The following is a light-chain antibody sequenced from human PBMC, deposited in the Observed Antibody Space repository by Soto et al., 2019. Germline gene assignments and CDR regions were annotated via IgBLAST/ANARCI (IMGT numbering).Light chain of an antibody. CDR3: SSYTSSSLYV. Sequence: QSVLTQPASVSGSPGQSITISCTETSSDVGGYDYVSWYQHHPGKAPKLMIYDVSNRPSGVSNRFSGSKSGNTASLTISGLQAEDEADYYCSSYTSSSLYVFGTGTKVTVL. J-gene: IGLJ1*01. CDR2: DVS. V-gene: IGLV2-14*03. CDR1: SSDVGGYDY.